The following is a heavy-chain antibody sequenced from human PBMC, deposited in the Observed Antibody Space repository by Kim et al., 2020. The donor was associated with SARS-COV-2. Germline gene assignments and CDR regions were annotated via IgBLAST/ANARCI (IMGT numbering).Heavy chain of an antibody. Sequence: GGSLRLSCAASGFTFSSYGMHWVRQAPGKGLEWVAVISYDGSNKYYADSVKGRFTISRDNSKNTLYLQMNSLRAEDTAVYYCAKDRVRAVAGEPDDYYYGRDVWGQGTTVTVSS. CDR3: AKDRVRAVAGEPDDYYYGRDV. V-gene: IGHV3-30*18. D-gene: IGHD6-19*01. J-gene: IGHJ6*02. CDR1: GFTFSSYG. CDR2: ISYDGSNK.